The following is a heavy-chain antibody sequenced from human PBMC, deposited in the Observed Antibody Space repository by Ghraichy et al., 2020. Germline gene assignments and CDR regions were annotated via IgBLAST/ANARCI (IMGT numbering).Heavy chain of an antibody. CDR2: ISGSGGST. V-gene: IGHV3-23*01. CDR3: AKAAAVGPSRFLDY. D-gene: IGHD6-13*01. J-gene: IGHJ4*02. CDR1: GFTFSSYA. Sequence: LSLTCAASGFTFSSYAMSWVRQAPGKGLEWVSAISGSGGSTYYADSVKGRFTISRDNSKNTLYLQMNSLRAEDTAVYYCAKAAAVGPSRFLDYWGQGTLVTVSS.